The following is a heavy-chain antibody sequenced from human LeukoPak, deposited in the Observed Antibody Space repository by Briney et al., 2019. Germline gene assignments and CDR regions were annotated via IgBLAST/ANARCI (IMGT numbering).Heavy chain of an antibody. D-gene: IGHD6-13*01. CDR3: AREGGGSSWSSYYFDY. V-gene: IGHV3-30*04. CDR2: ISYDGSNK. Sequence: GGSLRLSCAASGFTFSSYAMHWVRQAPGKGLEWVAVISYDGSNKYYADSVKGRFTISRDNSKNTLYLQMNSLRAEDTAVYYCAREGGGSSWSSYYFDYWGQGTLATVSS. J-gene: IGHJ4*02. CDR1: GFTFSSYA.